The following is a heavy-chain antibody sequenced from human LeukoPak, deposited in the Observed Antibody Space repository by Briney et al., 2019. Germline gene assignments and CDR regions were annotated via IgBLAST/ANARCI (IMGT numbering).Heavy chain of an antibody. CDR2: IYHSGST. Sequence: SETLSLTCTVSGGSISSYSWSWIRQPPGKGLEWIGYIYHSGSTYYNPSLKSRVTISVDRSKNQFSLKLSSVTAADTAVYYCARASTTVTYFDYWGQGTLVTVSS. J-gene: IGHJ4*02. V-gene: IGHV4-30-2*01. CDR1: GGSISSYS. D-gene: IGHD4-17*01. CDR3: ARASTTVTYFDY.